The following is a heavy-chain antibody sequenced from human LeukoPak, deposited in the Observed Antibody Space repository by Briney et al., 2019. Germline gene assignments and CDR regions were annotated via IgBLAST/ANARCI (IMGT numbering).Heavy chain of an antibody. CDR1: RFTFSDYY. CDR2: ISSSGDIT. J-gene: IGHJ4*02. Sequence: GGSLRLSCAASRFTFSDYYMSWIRQAPGKGLEWISYISSSGDITYYTDSVKGRFTISRDNARNSLYLQMSSLRAEDTAVYYCARDDTILGAANWGQGTLVTVSS. V-gene: IGHV3-11*01. D-gene: IGHD1-26*01. CDR3: ARDDTILGAAN.